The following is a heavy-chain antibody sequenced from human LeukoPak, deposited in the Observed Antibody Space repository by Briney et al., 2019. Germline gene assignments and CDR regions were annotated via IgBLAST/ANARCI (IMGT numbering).Heavy chain of an antibody. CDR3: ARHAKYTYFAP. V-gene: IGHV4-39*01. D-gene: IGHD1-1*01. CDR2: IHYSEST. CDR1: GGSVSSDTYY. Sequence: SETLSLTCTVSGGSVSSDTYYWGWIRQPPGKGLEWIGSIHYSESTYYTPFLKPRIPLSVDTSKNQFSLQLRSVTAADTAVYFCARHAKYTYFAPWGQGTLVTVSS. J-gene: IGHJ5*02.